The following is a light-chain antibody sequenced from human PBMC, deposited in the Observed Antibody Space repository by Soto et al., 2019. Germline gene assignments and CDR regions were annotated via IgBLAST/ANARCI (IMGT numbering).Light chain of an antibody. V-gene: IGKV3-15*01. J-gene: IGKJ2*01. CDR1: QSVKTC. Sequence: EIVLTQSPATLSLSPGERATLSCRASQSVKTCLVWYQQRPGQAPRLLILGASTRASGIPAKFSGSGSGTEFTLSIGSLQSEDFAIYYCQQYDNWPPRWTFGQGTKVDIK. CDR3: QQYDNWPPRWT. CDR2: GAS.